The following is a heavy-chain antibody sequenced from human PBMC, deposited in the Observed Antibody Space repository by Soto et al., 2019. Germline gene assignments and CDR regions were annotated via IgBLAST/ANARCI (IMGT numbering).Heavy chain of an antibody. V-gene: IGHV3-23*01. Sequence: PGGSLRLSCAASGSTFSSYAMSWVRQAPGKGLEWVSAVSGNGQGIYYADSVRGRFTISRDNSKNTVFLHMDSLRAEDTAVYYCAKARDYPRDYFHYWGQGTLVTVSS. CDR3: AKARDYPRDYFHY. CDR1: GSTFSSYA. CDR2: VSGNGQGI. J-gene: IGHJ4*02. D-gene: IGHD3-10*01.